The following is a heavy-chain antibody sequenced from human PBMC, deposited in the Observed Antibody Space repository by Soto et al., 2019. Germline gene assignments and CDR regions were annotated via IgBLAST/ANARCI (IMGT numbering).Heavy chain of an antibody. CDR3: ARDFAPSYGVGGYFDL. J-gene: IGHJ2*01. CDR2: IYYSGST. V-gene: IGHV4-59*01. Sequence: QVQLQESGPGLVKPSETLSLTCTVSGGSISSYYWSWIRQPPGKGLEWIGYIYYSGSTNYNPSLKSRVTISVDTSKNQFSLKLSSVTAADTAVYYCARDFAPSYGVGGYFDLWGRGTLVTVSS. CDR1: GGSISSYY. D-gene: IGHD4-17*01.